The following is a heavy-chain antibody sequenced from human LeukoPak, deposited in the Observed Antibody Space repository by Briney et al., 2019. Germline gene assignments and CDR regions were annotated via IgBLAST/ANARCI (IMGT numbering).Heavy chain of an antibody. D-gene: IGHD3-3*01. CDR3: ASGKYYDFWSGYSGY. Sequence: GGSLRLSCAASGFTFSSYWMHWVRQAPGKGLVWVSRINSDGSSTSYADSVKGRFTISRDNAKNTLYLQMNSLRAEDTAVYYCASGKYYDFWSGYSGYWGQGTLVTVSS. J-gene: IGHJ4*02. CDR1: GFTFSSYW. CDR2: INSDGSST. V-gene: IGHV3-74*01.